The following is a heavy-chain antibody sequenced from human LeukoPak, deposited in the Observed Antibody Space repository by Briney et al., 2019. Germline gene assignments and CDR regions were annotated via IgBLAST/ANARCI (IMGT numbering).Heavy chain of an antibody. Sequence: PSETLSLTCAVYGGSFSGYYWSWIRQPPGKGLEWIGEINHSGSTDYNPSLKSRVTISVDTSKNQFSLKLSSVTAADTAVYYCAKDPNLKNQIDYWGQGTLVTVSS. CDR3: AKDPNLKNQIDY. V-gene: IGHV4-34*01. CDR1: GGSFSGYY. CDR2: INHSGST. D-gene: IGHD1-14*01. J-gene: IGHJ4*02.